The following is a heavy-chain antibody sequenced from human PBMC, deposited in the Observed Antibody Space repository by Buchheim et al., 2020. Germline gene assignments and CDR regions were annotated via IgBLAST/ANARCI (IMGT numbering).Heavy chain of an antibody. D-gene: IGHD5-12*01. CDR1: GYTFTSYY. J-gene: IGHJ6*02. CDR3: ARVNRPIVATIEGYYYGMDV. Sequence: QVQLVQSGAEVKKPGASVKVSCKASGYTFTSYYMHWVRQAPGQGLEWMGIINPSGGSTSYAQKFQGRVTMTRDTSTSTVYMELSSLRSEDTAVYYCARVNRPIVATIEGYYYGMDVWGQGTT. V-gene: IGHV1-46*03. CDR2: INPSGGST.